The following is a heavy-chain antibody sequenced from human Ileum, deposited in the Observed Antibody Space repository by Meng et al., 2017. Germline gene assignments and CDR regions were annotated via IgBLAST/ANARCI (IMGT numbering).Heavy chain of an antibody. J-gene: IGHJ4*02. Sequence: QVQVVPAGAEVKKPGASVKVSCKASGYTFTNYAIQWVRQAPGQRLEWVGWINTDNGETTYSQNFQDRVTLNRDTSAGTVYMYLNSLISEDTAIYYCARERQTSGEDYWGQGTLVTVSS. CDR3: ARERQTSGEDY. D-gene: IGHD2-15*01. CDR1: GYTFTNYA. CDR2: INTDNGET. V-gene: IGHV1-3*04.